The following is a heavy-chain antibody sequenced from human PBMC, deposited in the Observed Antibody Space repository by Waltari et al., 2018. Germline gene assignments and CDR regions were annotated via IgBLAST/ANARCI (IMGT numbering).Heavy chain of an antibody. CDR3: ARGLSKVADY. Sequence: QVQLQESGPGLVKPSETLSLTCAVSGYSISSNYFWGWVRQPPGKGLEWIGHIYDSETIFYNPSLKSRVTISLDTSKNHFSPKLSSLTAADTAVYFCARGLSKVADYWGQGILVTVSS. CDR2: IYDSETI. CDR1: GYSISSNYF. V-gene: IGHV4-38-2*01. J-gene: IGHJ4*02. D-gene: IGHD1-26*01.